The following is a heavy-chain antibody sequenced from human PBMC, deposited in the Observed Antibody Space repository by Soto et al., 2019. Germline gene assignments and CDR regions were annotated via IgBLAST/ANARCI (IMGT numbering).Heavy chain of an antibody. D-gene: IGHD3-22*01. J-gene: IGHJ3*02. CDR2: ISGSGGST. CDR1: GFTFSSYA. Sequence: GGSLRLSCAASGFTFSSYAMSWVRQAPGKGLEWVSAISGSGGSTYYADSVKGRFTISRDNSKNTLYLQMNSLRAEDTAVYYCAKDYFDSSGYFPDAFDIWGQGTMVTVSS. V-gene: IGHV3-23*01. CDR3: AKDYFDSSGYFPDAFDI.